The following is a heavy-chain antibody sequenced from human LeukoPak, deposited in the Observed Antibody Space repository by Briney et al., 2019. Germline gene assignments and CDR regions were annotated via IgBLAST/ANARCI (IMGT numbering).Heavy chain of an antibody. V-gene: IGHV3-7*01. Sequence: GGSLRLSCATSGFKLSTSWMSWVRQAPGKGLEWVATLKGDGSDKYYVDSVKGRFTISRDNAKNSLYLQMNSLRPEDTAVYYCARDERWGQGTLVTVSS. CDR2: LKGDGSDK. CDR3: ARDER. CDR1: GFKLSTSW. J-gene: IGHJ4*02.